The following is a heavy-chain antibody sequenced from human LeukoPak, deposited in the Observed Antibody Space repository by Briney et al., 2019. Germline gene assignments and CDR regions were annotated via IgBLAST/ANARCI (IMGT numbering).Heavy chain of an antibody. D-gene: IGHD4-17*01. J-gene: IGHJ4*02. CDR2: IWYDGSHI. V-gene: IGHV3-33*01. CDR1: EFSLSTLG. CDR3: ATENGDYTFDY. Sequence: GGSLSLSCVASEFSLSTLGMHWVRQAPGKGLDGVAIIWYDGSHINYADSVKGRFTISRDNSKDTLYLQMNSLRAEDTALYYCATENGDYTFDYWGQGTLVTVSS.